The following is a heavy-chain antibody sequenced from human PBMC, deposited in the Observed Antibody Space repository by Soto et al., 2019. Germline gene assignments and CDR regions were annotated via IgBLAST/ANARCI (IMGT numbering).Heavy chain of an antibody. CDR3: ARESLYGDYYIPDY. J-gene: IGHJ4*02. CDR2: IYYSGST. Sequence: SETLSLTCTVSGGSISSGGYYWSWIRQHPGKGLEWIGYIYYSGSTYYNPSLKSRVTISVDTSKNQFSLKLSSVTAADTAVYYCARESLYGDYYIPDYWGQGTLVTVSS. CDR1: GGSISSGGYY. D-gene: IGHD4-17*01. V-gene: IGHV4-31*03.